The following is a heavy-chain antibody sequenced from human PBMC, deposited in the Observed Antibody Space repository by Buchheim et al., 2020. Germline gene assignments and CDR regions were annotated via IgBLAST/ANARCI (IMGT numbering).Heavy chain of an antibody. D-gene: IGHD6-6*01. CDR2: ISYDGSNK. V-gene: IGHV3-30*18. Sequence: VQLVASGGDLVQPGRSLRLSCAASGFTFSSYGMHWVRQAPGKGLEWVAVISYDGSNKYYADSVKGRFTISRDNSKNTLYLQMNSLRAEDTAVYYCAKVRGSIAARPDYYGMDVWGQGTT. CDR3: AKVRGSIAARPDYYGMDV. J-gene: IGHJ6*02. CDR1: GFTFSSYG.